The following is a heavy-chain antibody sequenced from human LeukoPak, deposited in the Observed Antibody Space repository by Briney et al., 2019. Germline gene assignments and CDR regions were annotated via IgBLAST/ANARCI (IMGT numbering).Heavy chain of an antibody. V-gene: IGHV3-30*03. CDR1: GFTLSSYG. CDR2: ISYDGSNK. Sequence: GGSLRLSCAASGFTLSSYGMHWVRQAPGKGLEWVAVISYDGSNKYYADSVKGRFTISRDNAKNSLYLQMNSLRAEDTAVYYCARELVTAISYYFDYWGQGTLVTVSS. D-gene: IGHD2-21*02. CDR3: ARELVTAISYYFDY. J-gene: IGHJ4*02.